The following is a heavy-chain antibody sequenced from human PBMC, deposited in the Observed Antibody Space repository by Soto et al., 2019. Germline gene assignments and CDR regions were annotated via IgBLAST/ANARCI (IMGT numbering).Heavy chain of an antibody. CDR3: ARGGSAFYYDNSGGHPFDY. J-gene: IGHJ4*02. V-gene: IGHV3-53*04. D-gene: IGHD3-22*01. Sequence: EVQLGESGGGLVQPGGSLRLSCAVSGVTVSNNYMSWVGQAPGKGLEWVSVIYSGGSTYYADSVKGRFTISRHNSKNTLFLQMNSLRTEDTAVYYCARGGSAFYYDNSGGHPFDYWGQGTLVTVSS. CDR2: IYSGGST. CDR1: GVTVSNNY.